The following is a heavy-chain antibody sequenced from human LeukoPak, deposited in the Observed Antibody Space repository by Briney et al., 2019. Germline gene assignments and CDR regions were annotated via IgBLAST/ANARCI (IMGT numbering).Heavy chain of an antibody. V-gene: IGHV4-39*07. CDR3: ARGYEGATYN. CDR2: IYYSGST. D-gene: IGHD1-26*01. Sequence: SETLSLTCTVSGGSISSSSYYWGWIRQPPGKGLEWIGSIYYSGSTYYNPSLKSRVTISVDTSKNQFSLKLSSVTAADTAVYYCARGYEGATYNWGQGTLVTVSS. J-gene: IGHJ4*02. CDR1: GGSISSSSYY.